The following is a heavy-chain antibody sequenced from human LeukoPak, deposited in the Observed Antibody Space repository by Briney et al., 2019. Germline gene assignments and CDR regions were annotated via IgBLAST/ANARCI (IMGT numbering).Heavy chain of an antibody. J-gene: IGHJ4*02. CDR2: INPNSGGT. CDR1: GYTFTGYY. CDR3: ARGDILTGYFSDY. D-gene: IGHD3-9*01. Sequence: ASVKVSCKASGYTFTGYYMHWVRQAPGQGLEWMGWINPNSGGTNYAQKFQGRVTMTRDTSISTAYMELSRLRSDGTAVYYCARGDILTGYFSDYWGQGTLVTVSS. V-gene: IGHV1-2*02.